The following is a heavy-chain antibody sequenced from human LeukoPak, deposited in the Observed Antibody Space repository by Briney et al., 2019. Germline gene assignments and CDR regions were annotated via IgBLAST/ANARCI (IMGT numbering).Heavy chain of an antibody. D-gene: IGHD3-10*01. J-gene: IGHJ4*02. Sequence: GASVKVSCKASGGTFISYAISWVRQAHGQGLEWMGGIIPIFGTANYAQKFQGRVTITADESTSTAYMELSSLRSEDTAVYYCATWPYGSGSYSVDYWGQGTLVTVSS. CDR2: IIPIFGTA. V-gene: IGHV1-69*13. CDR3: ATWPYGSGSYSVDY. CDR1: GGTFISYA.